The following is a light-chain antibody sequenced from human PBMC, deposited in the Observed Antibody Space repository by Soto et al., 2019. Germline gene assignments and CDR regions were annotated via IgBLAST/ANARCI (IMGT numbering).Light chain of an antibody. CDR1: QSVGYH. J-gene: IGKJ1*01. V-gene: IGKV3-20*01. CDR3: QQYGSSGT. Sequence: EIVLTQSPATLSLSPGERATLSFRASQSVGYHLAWYQQKPGQAPRLLIYGASSRATGIPDRLSGSGSGTDFTLPISRLEPEDFAVYYCQQYGSSGTFGQGTKVDNK. CDR2: GAS.